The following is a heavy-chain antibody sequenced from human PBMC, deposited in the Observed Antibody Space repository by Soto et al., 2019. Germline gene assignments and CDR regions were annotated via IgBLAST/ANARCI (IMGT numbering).Heavy chain of an antibody. V-gene: IGHV4-61*08. CDR3: ATKRLRSSGWYFDY. D-gene: IGHD6-19*01. CDR1: GGSVSSGGYY. CDR2: IYHSGST. J-gene: IGHJ4*02. Sequence: QVQLQESGPGLVKPSETLSLTCTVSGGSVSSGGYYWSWIRQPPGKGLEWIGYIYHSGSTNYNPSLKSRVTISVDTSKNQFSLNLSSVAAADTAVYYCATKRLRSSGWYFDYWGQGTLVTVSS.